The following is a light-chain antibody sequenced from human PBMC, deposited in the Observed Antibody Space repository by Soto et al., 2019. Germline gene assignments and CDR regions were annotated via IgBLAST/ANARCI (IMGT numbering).Light chain of an antibody. J-gene: IGLJ1*01. CDR3: CSYAGSYTYV. CDR2: DVT. CDR1: SSDVGRYNF. Sequence: QSVLTQPRSVSGSPGPSVTLSCTGTSSDVGRYNFVSWYQQHPDKAPALIIYDVTRRPSGVADRFSGSKSGNTASLTISGLQAEDETDYYCCSYAGSYTYVFGTGTKGTVL. V-gene: IGLV2-11*01.